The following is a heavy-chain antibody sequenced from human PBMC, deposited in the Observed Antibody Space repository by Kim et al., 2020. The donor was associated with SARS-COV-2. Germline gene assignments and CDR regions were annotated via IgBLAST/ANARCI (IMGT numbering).Heavy chain of an antibody. V-gene: IGHV3-30*18. CDR2: ISYDGSNK. J-gene: IGHJ4*02. CDR1: GFTFSSYG. Sequence: GGSLRLSCAASGFTFSSYGMHWVRQAPGKGLEWVAVISYDGSNKYYADSVKGRFTISRDNSKNTLYLQMNSLRAEDTAVYYCANDPGQKRNLYFDYWGQGTLVTVSS. CDR3: ANDPGQKRNLYFDY. D-gene: IGHD1-1*01.